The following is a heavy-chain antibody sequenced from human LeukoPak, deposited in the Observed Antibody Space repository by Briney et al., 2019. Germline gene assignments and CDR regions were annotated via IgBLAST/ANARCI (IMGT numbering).Heavy chain of an antibody. CDR2: ISYDGSNK. V-gene: IGHV3-30*04. D-gene: IGHD2-2*01. J-gene: IGHJ4*02. Sequence: GGSLRLSCAASGFTFSSYAMHWVRRAPGKGLEWVAVISYDGSNKYYADSVKGRFTISRDNSKNTLYLQMNSLRAEDTAVYYCARDNEYQLLWFFDYWGQGTLVTVSS. CDR3: ARDNEYQLLWFFDY. CDR1: GFTFSSYA.